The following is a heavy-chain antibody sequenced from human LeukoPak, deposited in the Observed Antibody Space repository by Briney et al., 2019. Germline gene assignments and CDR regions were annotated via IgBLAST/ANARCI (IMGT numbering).Heavy chain of an antibody. CDR1: GYSISSGYY. D-gene: IGHD3-10*01. V-gene: IGHV4-38-2*01. J-gene: IGHJ6*03. Sequence: PSETLSLTCAVSGYSISSGYYWGWIRQPPGKGLEWIGSIYHSGSTYYNPSLKSRATISVDTSKNQFSLKLSSVTAADTAVYYCARVGMVRGVYSYDYMDVWGKGTTVTVSS. CDR2: IYHSGST. CDR3: ARVGMVRGVYSYDYMDV.